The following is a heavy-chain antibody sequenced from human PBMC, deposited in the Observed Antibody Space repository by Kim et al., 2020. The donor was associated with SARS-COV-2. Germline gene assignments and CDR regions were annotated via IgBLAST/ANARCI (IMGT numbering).Heavy chain of an antibody. D-gene: IGHD2-2*01. CDR3: AKDSPFPRKYQLLSGDFDY. V-gene: IGHV3-43*02. CDR2: ISGDGGST. CDR1: GFTFDDYA. Sequence: GGSLRLSCAASGFTFDDYAMHWVRQAPGKGLEWVSLISGDGGSTYYADSVKGRFTISRDNSKNSLYLQMNSLRTEDTALYYCAKDSPFPRKYQLLSGDFDYWGQGTLVTVSS. J-gene: IGHJ4*02.